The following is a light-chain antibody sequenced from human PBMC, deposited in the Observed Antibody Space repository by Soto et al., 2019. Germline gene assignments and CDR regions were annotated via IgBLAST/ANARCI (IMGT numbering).Light chain of an antibody. J-gene: IGLJ2*01. Sequence: QSALTQPPSASGSPGQSVTISCTGTSSDVGGYNYVSWYQQHPGKAPKLMIYEVSKRPTGVPDRFSGSKSGNTASLTVSGLQAEDEADYDCSSYAGSNKEVFGRGTKLTVL. V-gene: IGLV2-8*01. CDR2: EVS. CDR1: SSDVGGYNY. CDR3: SSYAGSNKEV.